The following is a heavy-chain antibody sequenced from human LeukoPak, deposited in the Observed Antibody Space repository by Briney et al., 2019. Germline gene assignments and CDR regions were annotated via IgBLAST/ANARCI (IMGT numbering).Heavy chain of an antibody. CDR1: GFPFSSYS. Sequence: GGSLRLSCAASGFPFSSYSMNWVRQAPGKGPEWVSYISASGSNIYYLDSVKGRLTVSRDNAMNSLFLQMDRPRAEDTAVYYCVRVKGTYFDFWGQGTLVTVSS. CDR3: VRVKGTYFDF. J-gene: IGHJ4*02. CDR2: ISASGSNI. D-gene: IGHD1-1*01. V-gene: IGHV3-48*01.